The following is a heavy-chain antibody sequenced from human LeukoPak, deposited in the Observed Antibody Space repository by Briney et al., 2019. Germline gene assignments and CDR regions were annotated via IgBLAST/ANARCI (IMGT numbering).Heavy chain of an antibody. CDR1: GYTFTSYD. CDR3: ARTLGDCSSTSCYWYNWFDP. V-gene: IGHV1-8*01. J-gene: IGHJ5*02. D-gene: IGHD2-2*01. CDR2: MNPNSGNT. Sequence: ASVKVSCKASGYTFTSYDINWVRQATGQGLEWVGWMNPNSGNTGYAQKFQGRVTMTRNTSISTAYMELSSLRSEDTAVYYCARTLGDCSSTSCYWYNWFDPWGQGTLVTVSS.